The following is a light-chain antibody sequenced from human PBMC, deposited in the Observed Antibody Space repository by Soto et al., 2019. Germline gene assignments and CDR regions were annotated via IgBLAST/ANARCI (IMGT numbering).Light chain of an antibody. J-gene: IGLJ2*01. CDR2: KDT. Sequence: SYELTQPPSVSVSPGQTARITCSGDALPKQYAYWYQQKPGQAPVLVIYKDTERPSGIPERFSGSSSGTTVTLTISGVQAEDEADYFCQSADIFGTYVIFGGGTKVTVL. CDR1: ALPKQY. V-gene: IGLV3-25*01. CDR3: QSADIFGTYVI.